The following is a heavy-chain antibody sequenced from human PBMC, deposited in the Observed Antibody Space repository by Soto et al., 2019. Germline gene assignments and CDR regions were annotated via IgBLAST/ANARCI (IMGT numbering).Heavy chain of an antibody. CDR2: ISYDGSNK. J-gene: IGHJ5*02. CDR1: GFTFSSYG. V-gene: IGHV3-30*18. Sequence: PGGSLRLSCAASGFTFSSYGMHWVRQAPGKGLEWVAVISYDGSNKYYADSVKGRFTISRDNSKNTLYLQMNSLRAEDTAVYYCAKGRYSGNETGWFDPWGQGTLVTVSS. D-gene: IGHD5-12*01. CDR3: AKGRYSGNETGWFDP.